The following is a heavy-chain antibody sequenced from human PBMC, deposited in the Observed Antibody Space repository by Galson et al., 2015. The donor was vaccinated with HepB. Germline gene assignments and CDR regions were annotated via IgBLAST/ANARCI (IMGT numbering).Heavy chain of an antibody. D-gene: IGHD6-13*01. V-gene: IGHV3-30*04. Sequence: SLRLSCAASGFTFSSYAMHWVRQAPGKGLEWVAVISYDGSNKYYADSVKGRFTISRDNSKNTLYLQMNSLRAEDTAVYYCARAMGQQQLILFDYWGQGTLVTVSS. J-gene: IGHJ4*02. CDR2: ISYDGSNK. CDR3: ARAMGQQQLILFDY. CDR1: GFTFSSYA.